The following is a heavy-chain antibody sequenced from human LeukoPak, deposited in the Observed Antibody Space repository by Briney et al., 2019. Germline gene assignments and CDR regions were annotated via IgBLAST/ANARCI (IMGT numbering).Heavy chain of an antibody. J-gene: IGHJ6*03. D-gene: IGHD3-3*02. CDR1: GGSISSGSYY. CDR3: ARHVGFMQWLSPYYYYMDV. Sequence: PSQTLSLTCTVSGGSISSGSYYWRWIRQPAGTGLEWIGRIYTSGSTNYNPSLKSRVTISVDTSKDQFSLKLSSVTAADTAVYYCARHVGFMQWLSPYYYYMDVWGKGTTVTVSS. CDR2: IYTSGST. V-gene: IGHV4-61*02.